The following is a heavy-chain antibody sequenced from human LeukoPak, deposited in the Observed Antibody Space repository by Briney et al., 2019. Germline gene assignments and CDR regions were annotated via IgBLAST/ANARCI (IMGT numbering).Heavy chain of an antibody. CDR2: IKSKTDGGTT. CDR3: ARVKGEGAHFDY. Sequence: GGSLRLSCAASGFTFSNAWMSWVRQAPGKGLEWVGRIKSKTDGGTTDYAAPVKGRFTISRDNAKKSLYLQMHSLRAEDTAFYHCARVKGEGAHFDYWGQGTLVTVSS. D-gene: IGHD1-26*01. CDR1: GFTFSNAW. J-gene: IGHJ4*02. V-gene: IGHV3-15*05.